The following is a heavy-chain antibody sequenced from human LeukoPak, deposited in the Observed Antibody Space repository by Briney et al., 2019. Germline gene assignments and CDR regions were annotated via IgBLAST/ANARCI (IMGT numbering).Heavy chain of an antibody. J-gene: IGHJ6*02. CDR3: ANVRLLRYFDSRGSRYGMDV. Sequence: GRSLRLSCAASGFTFSSYGMHWVRQAPGKGLEWVAVISYDGGNKYYADSVKGRFTISRDNSKNTLYLQMNSLRAEDTAVYYCANVRLLRYFDSRGSRYGMDVWGQGTTVTVSS. D-gene: IGHD3-9*01. CDR1: GFTFSSYG. V-gene: IGHV3-30*18. CDR2: ISYDGGNK.